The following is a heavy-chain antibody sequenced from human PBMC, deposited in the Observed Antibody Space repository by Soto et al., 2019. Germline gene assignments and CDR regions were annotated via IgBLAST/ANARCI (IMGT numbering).Heavy chain of an antibody. D-gene: IGHD1-1*01. J-gene: IGHJ4*02. V-gene: IGHV1-18*01. CDR3: ARGSNDLDY. Sequence: QVQLVQSGAEVKKPGASVKGSCKASGYTFTSYGIIWVRQAPGQGLEWKGWVSAYNGNTNYAKKRQGRVTMTTDTPTSTDYMEMRSLRSDETAVYYCARGSNDLDYWGQGTLVTVSS. CDR1: GYTFTSYG. CDR2: VSAYNGNT.